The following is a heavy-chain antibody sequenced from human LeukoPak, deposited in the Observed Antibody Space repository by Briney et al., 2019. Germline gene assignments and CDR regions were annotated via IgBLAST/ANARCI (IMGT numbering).Heavy chain of an antibody. CDR3: ARNRLRDSYGFNRYFDL. CDR2: FSTSSSYI. J-gene: IGHJ2*01. V-gene: IGHV3-21*01. Sequence: PGGSLRLSCAASGFTFSTYSMNWVRQAPGKGLEWVSSFSTSSSYIYYADSVKGRFTISRDNAKNSLYLQMNSLRAEDTAVYYCARNRLRDSYGFNRYFDLWGRGTLVTVSS. CDR1: GFTFSTYS. D-gene: IGHD5-18*01.